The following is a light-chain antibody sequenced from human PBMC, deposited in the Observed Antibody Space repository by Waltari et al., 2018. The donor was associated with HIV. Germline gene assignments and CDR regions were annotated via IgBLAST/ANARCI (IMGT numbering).Light chain of an antibody. CDR3: QSYDSTLSGSI. J-gene: IGLJ2*01. CDR2: ANT. CDR1: SSNLGAGFD. V-gene: IGLV1-40*01. Sequence: QSVLTQPPSVSGAPGQRVTISCTGSSSNLGAGFDVLWYQQLPGTAPKILIYANTERRSGAPDRFSGSKSGTLASLAITGLQAEDEADYYCQSYDSTLSGSIFGGGTKLAVL.